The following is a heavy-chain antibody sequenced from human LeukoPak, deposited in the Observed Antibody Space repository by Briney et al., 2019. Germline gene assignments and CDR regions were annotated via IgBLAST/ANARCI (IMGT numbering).Heavy chain of an antibody. Sequence: GESLKISCKGSGYSFTSYWIGWVRQMPGKGLEWMGIIYPGDSDTRYSPSFQGQVTISADKSISTAYLQWSSLKASDTAMYYCARRGRGYCSSTSCPYYFDYWGQGTLVNVSS. V-gene: IGHV5-51*01. CDR1: GYSFTSYW. CDR3: ARRGRGYCSSTSCPYYFDY. D-gene: IGHD2-2*01. J-gene: IGHJ4*02. CDR2: IYPGDSDT.